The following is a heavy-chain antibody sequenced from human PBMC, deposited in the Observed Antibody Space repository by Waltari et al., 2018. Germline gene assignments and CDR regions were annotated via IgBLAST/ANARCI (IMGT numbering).Heavy chain of an antibody. V-gene: IGHV4-39*01. J-gene: IGHJ5*02. Sequence: QLQLQESGPGLVEPSETLSLTCTASCGPIRSSSHFWPGIRRPPGKGLAWIGSIYYSGSTFYNPSLKSRVTISVDTSKNQFSLKLTSVTAADTAEYYCARIGSVNWFDPWGQGILVTASS. CDR1: CGPIRSSSHF. CDR2: IYYSGST. CDR3: ARIGSVNWFDP. D-gene: IGHD3-10*01.